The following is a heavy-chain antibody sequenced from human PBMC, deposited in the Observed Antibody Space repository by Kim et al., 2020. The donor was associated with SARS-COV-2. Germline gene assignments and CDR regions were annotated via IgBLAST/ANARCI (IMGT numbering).Heavy chain of an antibody. D-gene: IGHD3-9*01. V-gene: IGHV3-21*01. CDR2: ISSPTTYI. J-gene: IGHJ6*02. Sequence: LSLTCAASGFTLSSYSMNWVRQAPGKGLEWVSHISSPTTYIHYADSVKGRFTISRDNAKNSLYLQMDNLRAEDTAVYYCARDYDVLTAYYTEDYYIYAMDVWGQGTTVTVSS. CDR1: GFTLSSYS. CDR3: ARDYDVLTAYYTEDYYIYAMDV.